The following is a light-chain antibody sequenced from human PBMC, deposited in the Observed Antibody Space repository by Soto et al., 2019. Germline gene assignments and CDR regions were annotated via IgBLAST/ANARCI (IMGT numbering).Light chain of an antibody. V-gene: IGKV1-39*01. CDR3: QQTYTTPLT. J-gene: IGKJ4*01. Sequence: DIQMTQSPSSLSASVGDRVTITCRASHDINIFLNWYQQKPGRAPKLLIFASFTLESGVPPRFSGSGSGTDFTLTIDSLQPEDFATYFCQQTYTTPLTFGGGSKVEI. CDR2: ASF. CDR1: HDINIF.